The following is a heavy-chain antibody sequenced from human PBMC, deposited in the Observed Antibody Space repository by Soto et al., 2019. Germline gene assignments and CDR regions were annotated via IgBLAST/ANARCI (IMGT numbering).Heavy chain of an antibody. CDR3: ARVSGSMSIFRVLIPTHWYFDP. D-gene: IGHD3-3*01. CDR2: ISGSGGVT. CDR1: GFSFSSYA. Sequence: PGGSLRLSCAASGFSFSSYAMGWVRQAPGKGLDWVSAISGSGGVTHYADSVKGRFTVSRDDSKNTLYLQMNSLRAEDTAIYYCARVSGSMSIFRVLIPTHWYFDPWGRGTLVTVSS. J-gene: IGHJ2*01. V-gene: IGHV3-23*01.